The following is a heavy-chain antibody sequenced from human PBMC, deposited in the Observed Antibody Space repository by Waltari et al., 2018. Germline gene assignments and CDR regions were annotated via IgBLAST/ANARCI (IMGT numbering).Heavy chain of an antibody. CDR1: GGTFSSYT. V-gene: IGHV1-69*02. J-gene: IGHJ4*02. Sequence: QVQLVQSGAEVKKPGSSVKVSCKASGGTFSSYTIRWVRQAPGQGLEWMGRIIPILGIANYAQKFQGRVTITADESTSTAYMELSSLRSEDTAVYYCARGAYDSSGYYFDYWGQGTLVTVSS. CDR3: ARGAYDSSGYYFDY. D-gene: IGHD3-22*01. CDR2: IIPILGIA.